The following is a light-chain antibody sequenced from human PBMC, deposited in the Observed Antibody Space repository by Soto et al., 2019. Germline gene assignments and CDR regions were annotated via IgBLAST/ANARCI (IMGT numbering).Light chain of an antibody. Sequence: DIQMTQSPPTLSASVGDRVTITCRASQSIRNYLAWYQQMPGKAPKLLIYGAYNLQSGVPSRFSGSGSGTKFTLTISSLQPDDLATYFCQHHNSYSQTFGQGTKVEIK. J-gene: IGKJ1*01. CDR3: QHHNSYSQT. CDR2: GAY. CDR1: QSIRNY. V-gene: IGKV1-5*01.